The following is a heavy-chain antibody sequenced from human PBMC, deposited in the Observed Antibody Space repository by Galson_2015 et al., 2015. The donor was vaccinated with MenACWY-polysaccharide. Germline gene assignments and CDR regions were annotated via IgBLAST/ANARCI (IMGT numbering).Heavy chain of an antibody. Sequence: SLRLSCAASGFTFSSSVMSWVRQAPGKGLEWVAVIVGSGANTYYTDSVKGRFIISRDNSKNTVYLQMNSLRAEDTALYYCAKDTLHAAGTANDWGQGTLATVSS. D-gene: IGHD6-13*01. CDR3: AKDTLHAAGTAND. V-gene: IGHV3-23*01. CDR2: IVGSGANT. CDR1: GFTFSSSV. J-gene: IGHJ4*02.